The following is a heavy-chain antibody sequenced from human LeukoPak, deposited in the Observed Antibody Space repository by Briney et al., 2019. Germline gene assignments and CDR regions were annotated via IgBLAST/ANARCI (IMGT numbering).Heavy chain of an antibody. D-gene: IGHD3-3*02. V-gene: IGHV3-23*01. CDR1: GFTFNVYA. J-gene: IGHJ3*01. CDR3: AKDRENGNGIWDASDV. Sequence: GGSLRLSCAASGFTFNVYAMYWVRQAPGRGLDWVSSIGTPDSTHYANSVKGRFTISRDDSKNTVFLQMNSLRAEDSATYYCAKDRENGNGIWDASDVWGQGTVVTVSS. CDR2: IGTPDST.